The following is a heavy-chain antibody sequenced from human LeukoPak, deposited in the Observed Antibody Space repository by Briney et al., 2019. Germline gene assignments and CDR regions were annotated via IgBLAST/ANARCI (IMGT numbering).Heavy chain of an antibody. D-gene: IGHD6-6*01. CDR1: GGSISSYY. CDR2: IYYSGST. CDR3: ARRHVQYASSSDPYYFDY. V-gene: IGHV4-59*01. Sequence: PSETLSLTCTVSGGSISSYYWSWVRQPPGKGLEWIGYIYYSGSTNYNPSLKSRVTISVDTSKNQFSLKLSSVTAADTAVYYCARRHVQYASSSDPYYFDYWGQGTLVTVSS. J-gene: IGHJ4*02.